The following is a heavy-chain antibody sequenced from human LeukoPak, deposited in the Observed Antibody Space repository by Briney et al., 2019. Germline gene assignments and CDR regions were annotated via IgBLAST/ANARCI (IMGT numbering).Heavy chain of an antibody. J-gene: IGHJ3*02. CDR1: GYTFTSYD. Sequence: ASVKVSCKASGYTFTSYDINWVRQATGQGLEWMGWMNPNSGNTGYAQRFQGRVTMTRNTSISTAYMELSSLRSEDTAVYYCARYDYGDYTAFDIWGQGTMVTVSS. CDR2: MNPNSGNT. CDR3: ARYDYGDYTAFDI. V-gene: IGHV1-8*01. D-gene: IGHD4-17*01.